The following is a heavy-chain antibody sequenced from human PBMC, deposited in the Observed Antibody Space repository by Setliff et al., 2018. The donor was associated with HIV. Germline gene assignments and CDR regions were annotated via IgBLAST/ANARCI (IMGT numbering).Heavy chain of an antibody. Sequence: SETLSLTCTVSGGSVYTASYYWGWVRQPPGKGLEWIGTFYFGRTTYYNPSLESRVTLSVDTARNQLSLNLTSVTAADTAIYYCARRRLVGYSFDYWGQGALVTVSS. CDR1: GGSVYTASYY. J-gene: IGHJ4*02. D-gene: IGHD6-25*01. CDR2: FYFGRTT. V-gene: IGHV4-39*01. CDR3: ARRRLVGYSFDY.